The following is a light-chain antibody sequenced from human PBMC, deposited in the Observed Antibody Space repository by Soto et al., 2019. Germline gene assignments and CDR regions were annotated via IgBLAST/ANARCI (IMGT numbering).Light chain of an antibody. Sequence: QSALTQPASVSGSPGQSITISCTGTSSGVGSYNLVSWYQQHPGKAPKLMIYEGSKRPSGVSNRYSGSKSGNTASLTISGLQAEDEADYYCCSYAGSSTDVVFGGGTQLTVL. CDR1: SSGVGSYNL. CDR2: EGS. V-gene: IGLV2-23*01. J-gene: IGLJ2*01. CDR3: CSYAGSSTDVV.